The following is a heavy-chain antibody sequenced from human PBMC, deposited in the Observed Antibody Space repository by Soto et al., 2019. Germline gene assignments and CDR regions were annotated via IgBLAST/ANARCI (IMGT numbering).Heavy chain of an antibody. D-gene: IGHD5-18*01. J-gene: IGHJ3*02. Sequence: QVQLVESGGGVVQPGRSLRLSCAASGFTFSIHAMHWVRQAPGKGLEWVAVTSYDGSNKYYAGSVKGRFTISRDNSNNTLYLQMNSLRPEDTAVYYCARVLSSYGFGGAFDIWGQGTLVTVSS. CDR2: TSYDGSNK. CDR1: GFTFSIHA. CDR3: ARVLSSYGFGGAFDI. V-gene: IGHV3-30-3*01.